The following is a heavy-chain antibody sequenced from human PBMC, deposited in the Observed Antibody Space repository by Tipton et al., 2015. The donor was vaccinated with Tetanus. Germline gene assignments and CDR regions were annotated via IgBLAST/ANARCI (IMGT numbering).Heavy chain of an antibody. CDR1: GASVRSLNHY. V-gene: IGHV4-61*01. CDR3: ARASHFQWERVRLDY. D-gene: IGHD1-1*01. CDR2: IYYSGAT. J-gene: IGHJ4*02. Sequence: GLVKPSETLSLTCTVSGASVRSLNHYWSWLRQPPGKPLEWISDIYYSGATEYNPSLQSRVTTSLHASQRQFSLKLTSVTPADTAIYYCARASHFQWERVRLDYWGQGLRVTVSS.